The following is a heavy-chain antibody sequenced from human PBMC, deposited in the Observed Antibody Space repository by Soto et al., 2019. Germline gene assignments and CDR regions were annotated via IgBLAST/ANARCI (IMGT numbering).Heavy chain of an antibody. CDR3: ARGEYSSSIYYYYGMDV. Sequence: LRLSCAASGFIFENFGMSWVRQAPGKGLEWISSISGSGFKKYYADSVKGRFTISRDNSKGTVYLELNNLSAEDTAVYHCARGEYSSSIYYYYGMDVWGQGTTVTVSS. CDR2: ISGSGFKK. CDR1: GFIFENFG. J-gene: IGHJ6*02. V-gene: IGHV3-23*01. D-gene: IGHD6-6*01.